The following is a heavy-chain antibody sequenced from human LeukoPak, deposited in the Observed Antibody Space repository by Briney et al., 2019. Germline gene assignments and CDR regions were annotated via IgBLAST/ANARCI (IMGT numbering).Heavy chain of an antibody. CDR3: AKALGKWLGYYFDY. CDR1: GFTFDDYA. V-gene: IGHV3-9*01. J-gene: IGHJ4*02. Sequence: PGRSLRLSCAASGFTFDDYAMHWVRQAPGKGLEWVSGISWNSGSIGYADSVKGRFTISRDNAKNSLYLQMNSLRAEDTALYYCAKALGKWLGYYFDYWGQGTLVTVSS. D-gene: IGHD6-19*01. CDR2: ISWNSGSI.